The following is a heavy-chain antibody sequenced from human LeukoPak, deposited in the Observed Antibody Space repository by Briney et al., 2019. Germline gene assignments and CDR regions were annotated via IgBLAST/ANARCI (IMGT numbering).Heavy chain of an antibody. CDR3: AKDYCTNGVCYYFDY. V-gene: IGHV3-30*18. CDR2: ISYDGSNK. J-gene: IGHJ4*02. Sequence: GRSLRLSCAASGFTFSSYGMHWVRQAPGKGLEWVAVISYDGSNKYYADSVKGRFTISRDNSKNTLYLQMNSLRAEDTAAYYCAKDYCTNGVCYYFDYWGQGTLVTVSS. D-gene: IGHD2-8*01. CDR1: GFTFSSYG.